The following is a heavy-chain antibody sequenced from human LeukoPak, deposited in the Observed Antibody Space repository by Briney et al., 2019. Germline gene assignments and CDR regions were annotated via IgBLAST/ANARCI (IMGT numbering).Heavy chain of an antibody. CDR3: SRHLGDCGGDCYIPNYFYGMDV. D-gene: IGHD2-21*02. J-gene: IGHJ6*02. Sequence: KTSETLSLTCTVSGGSISGNAWSWIRQTPEKGLEWIGYIYKSGSTKYNPSLKGRVTISPDTSKNQFSLKLRSVAAADTAVYYCSRHLGDCGGDCYIPNYFYGMDVWGQGTAVTVSS. CDR1: GGSISGNA. V-gene: IGHV4-59*08. CDR2: IYKSGST.